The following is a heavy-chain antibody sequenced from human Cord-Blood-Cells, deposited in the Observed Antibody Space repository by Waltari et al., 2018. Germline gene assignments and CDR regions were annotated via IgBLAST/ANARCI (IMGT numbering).Heavy chain of an antibody. CDR2: INPNSGGT. CDR1: GYTFTGYY. Sequence: QVQLVQSGAEVKKPGASVKVSCKASGYTFTGYYMHWVRQAPGQGLEWMGWINPNSGGTNYAQKFQGRVTMTRDTSISTAYMELSRLRSDDTAVYYCARVSPDDCSSTSCYFDYWGQGTLVTVSS. CDR3: ARVSPDDCSSTSCYFDY. D-gene: IGHD2-2*01. J-gene: IGHJ4*02. V-gene: IGHV1-2*02.